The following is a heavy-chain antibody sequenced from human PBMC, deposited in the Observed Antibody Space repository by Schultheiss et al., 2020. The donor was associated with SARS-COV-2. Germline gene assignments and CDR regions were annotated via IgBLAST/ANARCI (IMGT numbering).Heavy chain of an antibody. V-gene: IGHV3-48*03. CDR2: ISSSGSTI. CDR1: GFTFSSYE. CDR3: AKRFYDSSGYCDY. J-gene: IGHJ4*02. Sequence: GGSLRLSCAASGFTFSSYEMNWVRQAPGKGLEWVSYISSSGSTIYYADSVKGRFTISRDNAKNSLYLQMNSLRAEDTAIYYCAKRFYDSSGYCDYWGQGTLVTVSS. D-gene: IGHD3-22*01.